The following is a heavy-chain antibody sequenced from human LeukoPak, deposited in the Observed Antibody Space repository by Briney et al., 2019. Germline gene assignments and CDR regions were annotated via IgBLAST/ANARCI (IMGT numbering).Heavy chain of an antibody. D-gene: IGHD4-17*01. V-gene: IGHV4-34*01. Sequence: PSETLSLTCAVSGGSFSGYYWSWIRQSPGKGLQWIGEINERGSTKYNPSLVSRVTMSVDTSKNQFSLNLTSVTAADTAIYYCARLMTTVSNWGQGTLVTVSS. CDR2: INERGST. J-gene: IGHJ4*02. CDR3: ARLMTTVSN. CDR1: GGSFSGYY.